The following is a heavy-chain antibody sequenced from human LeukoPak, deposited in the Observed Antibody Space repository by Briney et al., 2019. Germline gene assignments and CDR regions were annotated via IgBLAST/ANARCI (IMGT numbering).Heavy chain of an antibody. J-gene: IGHJ4*02. CDR3: AREIFGSGSYPDY. CDR1: GFAFTAYL. D-gene: IGHD3-10*01. V-gene: IGHV3-30-3*01. Sequence: GSLRLSCAASGFAFTAYLIHWVRQPPGKGLEWVAVMSSDGNAIFYADSVRGRFTISRDNSRNTVYLQMNGLRAEDTAVYYCAREIFGSGSYPDYWGQGTLVTVSS. CDR2: MSSDGNAI.